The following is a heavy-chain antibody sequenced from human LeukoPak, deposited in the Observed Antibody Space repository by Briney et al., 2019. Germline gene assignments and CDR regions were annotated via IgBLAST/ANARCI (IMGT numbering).Heavy chain of an antibody. J-gene: IGHJ3*02. CDR1: GGSISSGDYY. D-gene: IGHD3-22*01. V-gene: IGHV4-30-4*08. Sequence: PSQTLPLTCTVSGGSISSGDYYWSWIRQPPGKGPEWIGYIYYSGSTYYNPSLKSRVTISVDTSKNQFSPKLSSVTAADTAVYYCARVVDDSSGYDAFDIWGQGTMVTVSS. CDR3: ARVVDDSSGYDAFDI. CDR2: IYYSGST.